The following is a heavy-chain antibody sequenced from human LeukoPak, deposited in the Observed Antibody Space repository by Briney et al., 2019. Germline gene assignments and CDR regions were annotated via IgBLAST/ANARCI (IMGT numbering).Heavy chain of an antibody. J-gene: IGHJ3*02. Sequence: PGGSLRLSCAASGFTFSSYAMSWVRPAPEKGLEWVSTISGSGGGTYYADSVKGRFTISRDDSKNTLYLQMNSLRAEDTAVYYCARAPNGFGAFDIWGPGTMVTVSS. CDR3: ARAPNGFGAFDI. CDR1: GFTFSSYA. D-gene: IGHD2-8*01. CDR2: ISGSGGGT. V-gene: IGHV3-23*01.